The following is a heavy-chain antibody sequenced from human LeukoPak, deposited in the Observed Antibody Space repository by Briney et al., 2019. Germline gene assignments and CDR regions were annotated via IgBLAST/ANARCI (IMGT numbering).Heavy chain of an antibody. V-gene: IGHV3-11*01. CDR2: ISSSGSTI. J-gene: IGHJ6*03. D-gene: IGHD5-18*01. CDR3: ARVVDTAMVQGGDYMDV. Sequence: GGSLRLSCAASGFTFSDYYMRWIRQAPGNGLEWVSYISSSGSTIYYADSVKGRFTISRDNAKNSLYLQMNSLRAEDTAVYYCARVVDTAMVQGGDYMDVWGKGTTVTVPS. CDR1: GFTFSDYY.